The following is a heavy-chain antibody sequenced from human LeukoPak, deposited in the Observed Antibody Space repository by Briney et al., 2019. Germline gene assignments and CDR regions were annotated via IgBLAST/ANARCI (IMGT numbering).Heavy chain of an antibody. CDR1: GFTFDSYS. CDR2: ITSSSNYI. CDR3: AKDTSVGAFDI. V-gene: IGHV3-21*04. J-gene: IGHJ3*02. Sequence: PGGSLRLSCAASGFTFDSYSMNWVRQAPGKGLEWVSSITSSSNYIYYADSVKGRFTISRDNAKNSLYLQMNSLRAEDTAVYYCAKDTSVGAFDIWGQGTMVTVSS. D-gene: IGHD5/OR15-5a*01.